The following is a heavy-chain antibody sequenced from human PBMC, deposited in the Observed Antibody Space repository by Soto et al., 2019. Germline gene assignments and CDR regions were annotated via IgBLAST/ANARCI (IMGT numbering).Heavy chain of an antibody. CDR2: IIPIFGTA. V-gene: IGHV1-69*01. J-gene: IGHJ6*02. D-gene: IGHD6-6*01. CDR1: GGTFSSYA. CDR3: ARDLPYSSSPYDDDGMDV. Sequence: QVQLVQSGAEVKKPGSSVKVSCKASGGTFSSYAISWVRQAPGQGLEWMGGIIPIFGTANYAQKFQGRVTITADEATSTAYMELSSLRAEDTAGYYWARDLPYSSSPYDDDGMDVWGQGTTVTVSS.